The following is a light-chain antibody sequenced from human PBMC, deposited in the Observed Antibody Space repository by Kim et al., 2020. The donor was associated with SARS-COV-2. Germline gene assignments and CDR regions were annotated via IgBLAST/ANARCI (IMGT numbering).Light chain of an antibody. CDR1: QTIVSKY. CDR2: GAS. V-gene: IGKV3-20*01. J-gene: IGKJ2*03. Sequence: IVLTQSPDTLALSPGERATLSCRASQTIVSKYLAWYQQKPGQAPRLLICGASNRATGIPDRFSGSGSGRDFTLTISRLEPEDFAVYFCQQYGSSPLYSFGQGTKLEIK. CDR3: QQYGSSPLYS.